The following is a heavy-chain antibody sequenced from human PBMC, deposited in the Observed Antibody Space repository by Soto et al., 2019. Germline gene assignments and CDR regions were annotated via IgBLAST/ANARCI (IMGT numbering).Heavy chain of an antibody. CDR2: INPNSGGT. J-gene: IGHJ5*02. CDR1: GYTFTGYY. D-gene: IGHD2-21*01. V-gene: IGHV1-2*04. CDR3: ARGDNVLWLPQTQNWFDP. Sequence: ASVKVSCKASGYTFTGYYMHWVRQAPGQGLEWMGWINPNSGGTNYAQKFQGWVTMTRDTSISTAYMELSRLRSDDTAVYYCARGDNVLWLPQTQNWFDPWGQGTLVTVSS.